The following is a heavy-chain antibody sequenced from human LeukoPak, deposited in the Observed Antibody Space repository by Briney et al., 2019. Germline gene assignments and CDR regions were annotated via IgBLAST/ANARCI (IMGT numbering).Heavy chain of an antibody. CDR2: MNPNSGNT. J-gene: IGHJ6*03. CDR1: GYTFTSYD. Sequence: ASVKVSCKASGYTFTSYDINWARQATGQGLEWMGWMNPNSGNTGYAQKFQGRVTMTRNTSISTAYMELSSLRSEDTAVYYCARTHEHVIYASWSYSFSKAMDVWGKGTTVTVSS. V-gene: IGHV1-8*01. D-gene: IGHD3-10*01. CDR3: ARTHEHVIYASWSYSFSKAMDV.